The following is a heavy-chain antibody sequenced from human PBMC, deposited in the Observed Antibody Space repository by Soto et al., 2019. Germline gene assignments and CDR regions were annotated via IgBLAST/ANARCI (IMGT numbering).Heavy chain of an antibody. J-gene: IGHJ4*02. CDR2: IKEGRSQI. CDR3: ARDSGFDYVK. V-gene: IGHV3-7*01. CDR1: GFNVTCYW. Sequence: PGGSLRPSSEVPGFNVTCYWPSWDRRAPGNGLEWLASIKEGRSQIFSLPSLRGRFSLSRDSAGNALHLTLNYLSGGDTGVYFCARDSGFDYVKWGQGALVTVSS. D-gene: IGHD5-12*01.